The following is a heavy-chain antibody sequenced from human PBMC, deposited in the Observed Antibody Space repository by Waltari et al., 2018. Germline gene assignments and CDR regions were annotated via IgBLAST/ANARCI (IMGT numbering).Heavy chain of an antibody. Sequence: QVQLVQSGAEVKKPGSSVKVSCKASGGTFSSYAISWVRQAPGQGLEWMGRIIPIFGTANYAQKFQGRVTMTRDTSISTAYMELSRLRSDDTAVYYCARGGYDILTGYYDYWGQGTLVTVSS. CDR1: GGTFSSYA. CDR3: ARGGYDILTGYYDY. CDR2: IIPIFGTA. J-gene: IGHJ4*02. V-gene: IGHV1-69*05. D-gene: IGHD3-9*01.